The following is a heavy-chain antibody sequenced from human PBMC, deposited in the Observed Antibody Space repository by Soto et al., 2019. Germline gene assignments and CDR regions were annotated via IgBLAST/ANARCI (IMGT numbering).Heavy chain of an antibody. J-gene: IGHJ3*02. Sequence: QVQLVESGGGVVQPGRSLRLSCAASGFTFSSYGMHWVRQAPGKGREWVAVIWYDGSNKYYADSVKGRFTISRDNSKNTLYLQMNSLRAEDTAVYYCATYTSPYSRDAFDIWGQGTMVTVSS. CDR3: ATYTSPYSRDAFDI. D-gene: IGHD3-16*01. V-gene: IGHV3-33*01. CDR2: IWYDGSNK. CDR1: GFTFSSYG.